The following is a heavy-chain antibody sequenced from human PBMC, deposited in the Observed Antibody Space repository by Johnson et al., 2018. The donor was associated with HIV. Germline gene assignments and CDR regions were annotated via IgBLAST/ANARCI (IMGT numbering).Heavy chain of an antibody. J-gene: IGHJ3*02. CDR1: RFTFDDYV. D-gene: IGHD1-26*01. Sequence: VQLVESGGGVVRPGGSQTLSCEGSRFTFDDYVMSWVRQAPGKGLEWVSGFNLNGGSTGYADSVKGRFTISRDNAKNSLSLQMNSLRAEDKALYYCARVGSGSYLLGAFDIWGQGTMVTVSS. CDR3: ARVGSGSYLLGAFDI. CDR2: FNLNGGST. V-gene: IGHV3-20*04.